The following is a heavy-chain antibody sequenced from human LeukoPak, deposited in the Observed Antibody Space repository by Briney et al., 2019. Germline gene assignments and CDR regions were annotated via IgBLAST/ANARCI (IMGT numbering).Heavy chain of an antibody. V-gene: IGHV3-48*04. CDR2: IGRGTT. J-gene: IGHJ4*02. CDR1: GFTFSSYS. CDR3: ARDAPVGGKPEYFFDY. D-gene: IGHD4-23*01. Sequence: GGSLRLSCAASGFTFSSYSMNWVRQAPGKGLEWVSHIGRGTTYADSVKGRFTISRDNAKNSVYLQMNSLRAEDTAVYYCARDAPVGGKPEYFFDYWGQGTLVTVSS.